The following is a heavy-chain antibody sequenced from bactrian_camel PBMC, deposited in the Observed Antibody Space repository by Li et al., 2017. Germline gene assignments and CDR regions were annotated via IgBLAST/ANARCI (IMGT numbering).Heavy chain of an antibody. V-gene: IGHV3S1*01. Sequence: HVQLVESGGGSVQAGGSLSLSCAVSGPAHLKNCMGWVRQAPGKGLEWVSTIISNGGSTYYADSMKGRFTVSHDYGKNTLYLQMNSLKPEDTAMYYCAAGFNGRKCLRSRLFADVDYQGQGTQVTVS. J-gene: IGHJ4*01. CDR3: AAGFNGRKCLRSRLFADVDY. CDR1: GPAHLKNC. D-gene: IGHD3*01. CDR2: IISNGGST.